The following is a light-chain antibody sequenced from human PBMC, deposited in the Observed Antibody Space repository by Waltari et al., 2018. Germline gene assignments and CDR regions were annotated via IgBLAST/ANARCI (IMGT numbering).Light chain of an antibody. CDR3: QQSNSAPIT. J-gene: IGKJ4*01. CDR2: TAS. V-gene: IGKV1-39*01. CDR1: QSIDNK. Sequence: DIRITQFPYSLSASGGARVTITCRASQSIDNKLHWYQQKPGKAPKLLIYTASSLHGGVPSRFSGSGSGTDFTLTITSLQPEDFATYYCQQSNSAPITFGGGTKVEIK.